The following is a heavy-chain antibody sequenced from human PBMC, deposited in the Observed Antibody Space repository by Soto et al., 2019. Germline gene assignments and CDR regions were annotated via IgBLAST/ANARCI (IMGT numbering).Heavy chain of an antibody. Sequence: DTLSLTCTVSGGSISSGDYYWSWIRQPPGKGLEWIGSIYYSGSTYYNSSLKSRVTISVDTSKNQFSLKLSSVTAADTAVYYCATCGGDCYSPYFQHWGQGTLVTVSS. CDR3: ATCGGDCYSPYFQH. V-gene: IGHV4-39*01. CDR2: IYYSGST. CDR1: GGSISSGDYY. D-gene: IGHD2-21*02. J-gene: IGHJ1*01.